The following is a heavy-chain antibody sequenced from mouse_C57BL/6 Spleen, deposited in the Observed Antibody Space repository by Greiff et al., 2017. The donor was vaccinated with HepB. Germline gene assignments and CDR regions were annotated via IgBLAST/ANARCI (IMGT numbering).Heavy chain of an antibody. J-gene: IGHJ2*01. CDR2: IYPGSGST. CDR3: ARGSYDDYEGVRYFDY. D-gene: IGHD2-4*01. V-gene: IGHV1-55*01. CDR1: GYTFTSYW. Sequence: QVQLQQPGAELVKPGASVKMSCKASGYTFTSYWITWVKQRPGQGLEWIGDIYPGSGSTNYNEKFKSKATLTVDTSSSTAYMQLSSLTSEDSAVYYCARGSYDDYEGVRYFDYWGQGTTLTVAS.